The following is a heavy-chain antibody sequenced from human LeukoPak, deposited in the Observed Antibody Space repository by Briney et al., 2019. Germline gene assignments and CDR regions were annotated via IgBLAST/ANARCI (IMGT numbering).Heavy chain of an antibody. V-gene: IGHV1-69*04. CDR2: IIPILGIA. J-gene: IGHJ4*02. CDR1: GGTFSSYA. Sequence: GSSVKVSCKASGGTFSSYAISWVRQAPGQGLEWMGRIIPILGIANYAQKFQGRVTITADKSTSTAYMELRSLRSENTAVYYCASSNHDSTVLHYWGQGTLVTVSS. CDR3: ASSNHDSTVLHY. D-gene: IGHD3-3*01.